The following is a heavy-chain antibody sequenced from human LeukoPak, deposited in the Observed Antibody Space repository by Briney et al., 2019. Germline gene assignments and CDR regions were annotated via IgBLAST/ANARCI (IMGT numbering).Heavy chain of an antibody. D-gene: IGHD5-18*01. V-gene: IGHV3-7*01. CDR3: ARDTGGGYSCYDC. CDR2: IKQDGSEK. J-gene: IGHJ4*02. Sequence: GGSLRLSCAASGFTFSDYYMSWIRQAPGKGLEWVANIKQDGSEKYYVDSVKGRFTISRDNAKNSLYLQMNSLRAEDTAVYYCARDTGGGYSCYDCWGQGTLVTVSS. CDR1: GFTFSDYY.